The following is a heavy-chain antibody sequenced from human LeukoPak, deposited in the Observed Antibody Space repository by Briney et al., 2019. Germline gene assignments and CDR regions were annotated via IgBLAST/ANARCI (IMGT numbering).Heavy chain of an antibody. Sequence: ASVKVSCKVSGYTLTELSMHWVRQAPGKGLEWMGGFDPEDGETIYAQKFQGRVTMTEDTSTGTAYMELSSLRSEDTAVYYCATGEHSVVAARYTFDYWGQGTLVTVSS. CDR3: ATGEHSVVAARYTFDY. V-gene: IGHV1-24*01. CDR1: GYTLTELS. CDR2: FDPEDGET. J-gene: IGHJ4*02. D-gene: IGHD6-6*01.